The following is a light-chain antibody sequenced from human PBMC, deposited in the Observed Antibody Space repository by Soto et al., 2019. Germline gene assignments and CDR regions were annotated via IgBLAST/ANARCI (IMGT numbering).Light chain of an antibody. V-gene: IGKV3-11*01. J-gene: IGKJ5*01. CDR1: QSFRGL. CDR2: DAY. Sequence: VVLTQSPVTLSLSQGERATLSCRASQSFRGLLAWYQQKPGQAPRLLIYDAYNRATGIPPRFSGSGSGKDFTLTISSLEPEDSAVYYCQQRHMWPITFGQGTRLEIK. CDR3: QQRHMWPIT.